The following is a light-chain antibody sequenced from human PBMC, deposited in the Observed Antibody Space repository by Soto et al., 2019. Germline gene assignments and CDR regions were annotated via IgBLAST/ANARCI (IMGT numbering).Light chain of an antibody. V-gene: IGKV1-33*01. J-gene: IGKJ3*01. CDR3: QQYDILPLT. Sequence: DIQMTQTPSSLSASVGDRVTFTCQASQDITNCLNWYHQKPGKAPKLMIYDASNLETGVPSRFSGSGSGTHFTFTISSLQPEDTATYYCQQYDILPLTFGPGTKVEI. CDR1: QDITNC. CDR2: DAS.